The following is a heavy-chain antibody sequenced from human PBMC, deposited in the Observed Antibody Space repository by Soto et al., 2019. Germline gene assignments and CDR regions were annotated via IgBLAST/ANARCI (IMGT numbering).Heavy chain of an antibody. V-gene: IGHV3-23*01. D-gene: IGHD3-10*01. J-gene: IGHJ5*02. CDR1: GFTFSSYA. CDR3: AIPRGQRVVRGVWFDP. Sequence: EVQLLESGGGLVQPGGSLRLSCAASGFTFSSYAMTWVRQAPGKGLEWVSAISGSGGNTYYADSVKGRFTISRDNSKNALYLQMKSLRVEDTAVYYCAIPRGQRVVRGVWFDPWGQGTLVSVSS. CDR2: ISGSGGNT.